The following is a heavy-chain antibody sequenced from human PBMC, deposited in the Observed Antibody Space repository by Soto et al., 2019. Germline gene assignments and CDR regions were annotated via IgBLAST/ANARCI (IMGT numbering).Heavy chain of an antibody. CDR1: GFTFSSYG. V-gene: IGHV3-30*18. CDR2: ISYDGSNK. D-gene: IGHD3-10*01. J-gene: IGHJ6*02. CDR3: AKESSGTHKYYYYYYGMDV. Sequence: GGSLRLSCAASGFTFSSYGMHWVRQAPGKGLEWVAVISYDGSNKYYADSVKGRFTISRDNSKNTLYLQMNSLRAEDTAVYYCAKESSGTHKYYYYYYGMDVWGQGTTVTVSS.